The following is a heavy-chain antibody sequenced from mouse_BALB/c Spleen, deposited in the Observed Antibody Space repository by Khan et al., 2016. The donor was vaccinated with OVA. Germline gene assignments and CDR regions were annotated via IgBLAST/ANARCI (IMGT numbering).Heavy chain of an antibody. CDR1: GFTFSNYG. J-gene: IGHJ2*01. V-gene: IGHV5-6-3*01. Sequence: EVELVESGGGLVQPGGSLKLSCAASGFTFSNYGMSWVRQTPDKRLELVATINSNGGSTYYPDSVKGRFTISRDNGQNTLFLQMSSLRSEDTVMYYCSRDGYYETYFDYWGQGTTLTVSS. D-gene: IGHD2-3*01. CDR3: SRDGYYETYFDY. CDR2: INSNGGST.